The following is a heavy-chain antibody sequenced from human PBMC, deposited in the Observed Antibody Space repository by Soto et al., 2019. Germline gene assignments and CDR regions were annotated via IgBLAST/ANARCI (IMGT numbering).Heavy chain of an antibody. J-gene: IGHJ4*02. CDR3: AKGRGKNWNFDY. CDR1: GFTFSSYA. Sequence: EVQLLESGGGSVQPGGSLRLSCAASGFTFSSYAMHWVRRPPGKGLEWVSSISGSGGTAYYADSVKDRFSISRDSLVNTLYRQMNRLRAEDTAVYYCAKGRGKNWNFDYWGQGTLVTVS. V-gene: IGHV3-23*01. CDR2: ISGSGGTA. D-gene: IGHD1-1*01.